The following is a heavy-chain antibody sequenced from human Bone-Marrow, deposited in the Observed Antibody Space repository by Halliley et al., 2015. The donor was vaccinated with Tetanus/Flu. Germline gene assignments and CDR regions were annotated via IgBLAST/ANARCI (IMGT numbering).Heavy chain of an antibody. J-gene: IGHJ4*02. CDR2: VDRSGNT. CDR1: GGSISSYY. D-gene: IGHD6-13*01. V-gene: IGHV4-59*08. CDR3: ARLLRESSSWAFDY. Sequence: TLSLTCTVSGGSISSYYWSWFRQPPGKGLEWIACVDRSGNTDYNPSLRSRVTISVDTSNNHFSLHLSSVTAADTAVYYCARLLRESSSWAFDYWGQGTLVTVSS.